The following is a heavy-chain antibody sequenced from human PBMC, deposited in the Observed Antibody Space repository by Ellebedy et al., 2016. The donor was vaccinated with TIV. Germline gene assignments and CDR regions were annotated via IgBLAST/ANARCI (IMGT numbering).Heavy chain of an antibody. CDR3: ARSLPAASDY. CDR1: GGSITGYY. J-gene: IGHJ4*02. Sequence: MPSETLSLTCTVSGGSITGYYWSWIRQPPGKGLEWIGYISYSGSTNYNPSLKSRVTISADTSKNQFSLKLSSVTAADTAVYYCARSLPAASDYWGQGTLVTVSS. V-gene: IGHV4-59*01. CDR2: ISYSGST.